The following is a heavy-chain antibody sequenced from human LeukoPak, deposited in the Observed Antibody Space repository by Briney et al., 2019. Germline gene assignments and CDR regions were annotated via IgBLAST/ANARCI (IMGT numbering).Heavy chain of an antibody. CDR3: ASLIRGTYYYGMDV. V-gene: IGHV4-59*08. J-gene: IGHJ6*02. CDR2: IYYSGGT. Sequence: PSETLSLTCTVSGGSISSYYWSWIRQPPGKGLEWIGYIYYSGGTNYNPSLKSRVTISVDTSKNQFSLKLSSVTAADTAVYYCASLIRGTYYYGMDVWGQGTTVTVSS. CDR1: GGSISSYY. D-gene: IGHD3-16*01.